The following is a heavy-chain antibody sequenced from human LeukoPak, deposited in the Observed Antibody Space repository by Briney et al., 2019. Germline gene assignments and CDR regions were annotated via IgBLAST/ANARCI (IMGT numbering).Heavy chain of an antibody. CDR2: IYYSGST. V-gene: IGHV4-39*07. CDR3: ARGAGYFDWLYSPMDV. J-gene: IGHJ6*03. CDR1: GGSISSSSYY. D-gene: IGHD3-9*01. Sequence: SETLSLTCTVSGGSISSSSYYWGWIRQPPGKGLEWIGSIYYSGSTYYNPSLKSRVTISVDTSKNQFSLKLSSVTAADTAVYYCARGAGYFDWLYSPMDVWGKGTTVTVSS.